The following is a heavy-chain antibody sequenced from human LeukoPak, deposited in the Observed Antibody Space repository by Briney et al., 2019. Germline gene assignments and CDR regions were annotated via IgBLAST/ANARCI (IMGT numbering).Heavy chain of an antibody. CDR1: GFTFSSYA. CDR2: ISGSGGST. V-gene: IGHV3-23*01. CDR3: ASEWLVLYYFDY. Sequence: RGSLRLSCAASGFTFSSYAMSWVRQAPGKGLEWVSAISGSGGSTYYADSVKGRFTISRDNSKNTLYLQMNSLRAEDTAVYYCASEWLVLYYFDYWGQGTLVTVSS. D-gene: IGHD6-19*01. J-gene: IGHJ4*02.